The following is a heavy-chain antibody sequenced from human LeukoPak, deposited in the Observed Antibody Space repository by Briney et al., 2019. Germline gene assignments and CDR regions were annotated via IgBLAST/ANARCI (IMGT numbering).Heavy chain of an antibody. D-gene: IGHD7-27*01. J-gene: IGHJ3*01. V-gene: IGHV3-48*02. CDR2: IDTSSSTM. CDR1: AFTFSGYS. CDR3: AREDDSWGPNNLDL. Sequence: GGSLRLSCAASAFTFSGYSMNWVRQAPGKGLEWISYIDTSSSTMYYADSVMGRFTISRDNAKESLYLQMNSLRDEDTAVYYCAREDDSWGPNNLDLWGQGTMVTVSS.